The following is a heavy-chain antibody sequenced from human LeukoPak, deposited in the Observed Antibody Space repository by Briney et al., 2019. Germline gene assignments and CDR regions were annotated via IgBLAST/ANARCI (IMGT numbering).Heavy chain of an antibody. J-gene: IGHJ4*02. Sequence: SETLSLTCAVYGGSFSGYYWSWIRQPPGKGLEWIGEINHSGSTNYNPSLKSRVTISLDTSKNQFSLKLTSVTAADTAVFYCARETAAGYFDYWGQGTLVTVSS. CDR3: ARETAAGYFDY. V-gene: IGHV4-34*01. CDR2: INHSGST. CDR1: GGSFSGYY. D-gene: IGHD6-13*01.